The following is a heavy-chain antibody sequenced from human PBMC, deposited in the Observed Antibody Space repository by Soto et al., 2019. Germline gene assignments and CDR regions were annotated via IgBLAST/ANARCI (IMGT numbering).Heavy chain of an antibody. CDR3: ARGLTMVRGVILDAFDI. CDR2: INAGNGNT. J-gene: IGHJ3*02. Sequence: ASVKVSCKASGYTFTSYTMHWVRQAPGQSLEWMGWINAGNGNTKYSQNFQGRVTITRDTSASTAYMELSSLRSEDTAVYFCARGLTMVRGVILDAFDIWGQGTMVTVSS. CDR1: GYTFTSYT. D-gene: IGHD3-10*01. V-gene: IGHV1-3*01.